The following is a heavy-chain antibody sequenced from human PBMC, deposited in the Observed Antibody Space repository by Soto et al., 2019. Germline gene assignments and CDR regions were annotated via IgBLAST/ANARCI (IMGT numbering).Heavy chain of an antibody. D-gene: IGHD2-8*02. V-gene: IGHV5-51*01. J-gene: IGHJ5*02. CDR2: IYPGDSDT. Sequence: GESLKISCKGSGYSFTSYWIGWVRQMPGKGLEWMGIIYPGDSDTRYNPSFQGQVTISADKSISTAYLQWSSVKASDTAMYYCGRHRTWCRLDPWGQGTMVTVSS. CDR1: GYSFTSYW. CDR3: GRHRTWCRLDP.